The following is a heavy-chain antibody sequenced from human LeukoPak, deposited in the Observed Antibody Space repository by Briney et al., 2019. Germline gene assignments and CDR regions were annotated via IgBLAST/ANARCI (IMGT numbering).Heavy chain of an antibody. D-gene: IGHD6-19*01. Sequence: SETLSLTCTVSGGSISSSSYYWGWIRQPPGKGLEWIGSIYYSGSTYYNPSLKSRVTISVDTSKNQFSLKLSSVTASDTAVYYCASFQIAVAGTGGWFDPWGQGTLVTVSS. J-gene: IGHJ5*02. CDR1: GGSISSSSYY. V-gene: IGHV4-39*07. CDR2: IYYSGST. CDR3: ASFQIAVAGTGGWFDP.